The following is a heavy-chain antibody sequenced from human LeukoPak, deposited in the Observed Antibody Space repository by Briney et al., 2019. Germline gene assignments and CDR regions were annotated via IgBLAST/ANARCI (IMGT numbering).Heavy chain of an antibody. Sequence: GMSLRLSCAASGFTFSTYGMHWVRQAPGKGLEWVAVIWNDGSNKYYADSVKGRFTISRDISKNTLHLQMNSLRAEDTAIYYCARGGIAAADIDYWGQGTLVTVSS. CDR3: ARGGIAAADIDY. CDR1: GFTFSTYG. CDR2: IWNDGSNK. V-gene: IGHV3-33*01. D-gene: IGHD6-13*01. J-gene: IGHJ4*02.